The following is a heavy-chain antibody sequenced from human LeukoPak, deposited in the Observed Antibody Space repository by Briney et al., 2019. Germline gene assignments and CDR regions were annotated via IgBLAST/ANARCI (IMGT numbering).Heavy chain of an antibody. D-gene: IGHD3-9*01. V-gene: IGHV3-23*01. CDR2: ISGSGGST. CDR3: AKGGDILTGYLDY. CDR1: GFTFSSYA. Sequence: PGGSLRLSRAASGFTFSSYAMSWVRQAPGKGLEWVSAISGSGGSTYYADSVKGRFTISRDNSKNTLYLQMNSLRAEDTAVYYCAKGGDILTGYLDYWGQGTLVTVSS. J-gene: IGHJ4*02.